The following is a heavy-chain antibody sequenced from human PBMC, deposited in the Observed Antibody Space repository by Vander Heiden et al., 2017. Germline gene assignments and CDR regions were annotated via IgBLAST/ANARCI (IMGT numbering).Heavy chain of an antibody. CDR2: IKSKTDGGTT. CDR3: TTDYDYVWGSYQVDY. Sequence: EVQLVESGGGLVKPGGSLRLSCAASGFTFSNAWMNWVRQAPGKGLEWVGRIKSKTDGGTTDYAAPVKGRFTISRDDSKNTLYMQMNRLKTEDTAVYYCTTDYDYVWGSYQVDYWGQGTMVTVYS. CDR1: GFTFSNAW. V-gene: IGHV3-15*07. D-gene: IGHD3-16*02. J-gene: IGHJ4*02.